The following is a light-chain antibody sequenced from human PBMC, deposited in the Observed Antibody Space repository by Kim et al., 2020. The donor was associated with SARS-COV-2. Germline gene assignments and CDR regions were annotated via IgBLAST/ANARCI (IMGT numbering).Light chain of an antibody. J-gene: IGKJ1*01. CDR2: AAS. V-gene: IGKV1-27*01. CDR1: QAISNY. CDR3: QKYNSALRT. Sequence: ASVGDRVTITCRASQAISNYLAWYQQKPGQVPRLLIYAASNLQSGVPSRFSGSGSGTDFTLTISSLQPDDVATYYCQKYNSALRTFGQGTKVDIK.